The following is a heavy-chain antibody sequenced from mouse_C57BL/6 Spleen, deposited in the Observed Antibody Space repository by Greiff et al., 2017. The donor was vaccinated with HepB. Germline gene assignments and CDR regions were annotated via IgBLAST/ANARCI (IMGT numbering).Heavy chain of an antibody. CDR3: ARFDGYYAMDY. Sequence: VKLMESGAELVKPGASVKISCKASGYAFSSYWMNWVKQRPGKGLEWIGQIYPGDGDTNYNGKFKGKATLTADKSSSTAYMQLSSLTSEDSAVYFCARFDGYYAMDYWGQGTSVTVSS. V-gene: IGHV1-80*01. J-gene: IGHJ4*01. CDR1: GYAFSSYW. CDR2: IYPGDGDT. D-gene: IGHD2-3*01.